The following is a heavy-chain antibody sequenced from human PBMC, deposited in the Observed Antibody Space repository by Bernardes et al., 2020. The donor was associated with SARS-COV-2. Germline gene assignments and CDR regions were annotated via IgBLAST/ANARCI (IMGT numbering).Heavy chain of an antibody. CDR2: IRSKVYGTTT. CDR1: GFTFGDFA. Sequence: GGSLRLSCSASGFTFGDFAMNWFRQAPGKGLEWVGSIRSKVYGTTTEYAASVKGRFTISRDDSKSIAYLQMNSLKTEDTALYYCASQFCGGHCYSDYWGQGTLVTVSS. J-gene: IGHJ4*02. V-gene: IGHV3-49*03. CDR3: ASQFCGGHCYSDY. D-gene: IGHD2-21*02.